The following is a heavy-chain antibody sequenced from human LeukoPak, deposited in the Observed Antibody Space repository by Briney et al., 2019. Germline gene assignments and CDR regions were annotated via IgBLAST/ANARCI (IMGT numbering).Heavy chain of an antibody. CDR2: MNPNSGNT. J-gene: IGHJ4*02. CDR1: GYTFTSYD. Sequence: GASVKVSCKASGYTFTSYDINWVRQATGQGLEWMGWMNPNSGNTGYAQKFQGRVTMTRDTSISTAYMELRRLRSDDTAVYYCARVGPTPYGSGSYYAFDYWGQGTLVTVSS. V-gene: IGHV1-8*01. CDR3: ARVGPTPYGSGSYYAFDY. D-gene: IGHD3-10*01.